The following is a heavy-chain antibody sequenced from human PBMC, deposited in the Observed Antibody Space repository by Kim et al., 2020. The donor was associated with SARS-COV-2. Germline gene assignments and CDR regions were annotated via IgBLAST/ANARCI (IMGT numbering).Heavy chain of an antibody. V-gene: IGHV4-39*06. J-gene: IGHJ2*01. Sequence: NPSLQSRVNIAGDTSKNQLTLNLGSVTAADTAVYYCAREEGGIRPWHFDLWGRGTLVTVSS. D-gene: IGHD6-25*01. CDR3: AREEGGIRPWHFDL.